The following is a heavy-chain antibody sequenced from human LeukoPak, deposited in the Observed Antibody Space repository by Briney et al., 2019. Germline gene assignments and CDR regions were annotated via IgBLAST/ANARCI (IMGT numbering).Heavy chain of an antibody. D-gene: IGHD6-13*01. CDR2: IYYSGST. J-gene: IGHJ5*02. V-gene: IGHV4-59*01. CDR3: ARVGYSSSWYGSAIRWFDP. CDR1: GVSISSYY. Sequence: SETLSLTCTVSGVSISSYYWSWIRQPPGKGLEWIGYIYYSGSTNYNPSLKSRVTISVDTSKNQFSLKLSSVSAADTAVYYCARVGYSSSWYGSAIRWFDPWGQGTLVTVSS.